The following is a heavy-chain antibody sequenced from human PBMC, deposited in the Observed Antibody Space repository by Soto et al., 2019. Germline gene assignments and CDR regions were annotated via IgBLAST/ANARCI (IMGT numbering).Heavy chain of an antibody. J-gene: IGHJ4*02. CDR2: ISVSGGST. CDR3: AKGMYYYDSGGYSLFDY. Sequence: EVQLLDSGGGLIQPGGSLRLSCAASGFTFRNYAMNWVRQAPGKGLEWVSGISVSGGSTYYADSVKGRFTVSRDKSKSTVFLHRNSLRAEDTAVYFCAKGMYYYDSGGYSLFDYWGQGTLVTVSS. CDR1: GFTFRNYA. V-gene: IGHV3-23*01. D-gene: IGHD3-22*01.